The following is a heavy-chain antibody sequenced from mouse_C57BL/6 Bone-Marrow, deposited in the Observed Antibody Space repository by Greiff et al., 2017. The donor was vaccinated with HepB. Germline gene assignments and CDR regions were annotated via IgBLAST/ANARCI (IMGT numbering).Heavy chain of an antibody. CDR2: IDPSDSYT. J-gene: IGHJ2*01. Sequence: QVQLQQPGAELVRPGTSVKLSCKASGYTFTSYWMHWVKQRPGQGLEWIGVIDPSDSYTNYNQKFKGKATLTVDTSSSTAYMQLSSLTSEDSAVYYCARAYYYGSSYAYYFDYWGQGTTLTVSS. CDR3: ARAYYYGSSYAYYFDY. D-gene: IGHD1-1*01. V-gene: IGHV1-59*01. CDR1: GYTFTSYW.